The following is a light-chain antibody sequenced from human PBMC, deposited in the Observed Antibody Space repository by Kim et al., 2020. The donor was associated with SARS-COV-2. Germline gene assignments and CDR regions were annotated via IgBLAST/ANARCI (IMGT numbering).Light chain of an antibody. CDR3: QQYYNRPRT. V-gene: IGKV4-1*01. J-gene: IGKJ1*01. CDR1: QTVLDISNNKNY. CDR2: WAS. Sequence: DIVMTQSPDSLAVSLGARATINCKSSQTVLDISNNKNYLAWYQQKPGQPPKLLIYWASTRESGVPDRFSGSGSGADFTLTISSLQAEDVAVYYCQQYYNRPRTFGQGTKVDIK.